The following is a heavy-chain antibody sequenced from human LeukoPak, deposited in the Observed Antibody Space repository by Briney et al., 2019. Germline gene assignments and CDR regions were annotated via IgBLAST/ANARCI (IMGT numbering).Heavy chain of an antibody. CDR3: ARRRQYDSSLFWNFDL. V-gene: IGHV4-34*01. D-gene: IGHD6-6*01. Sequence: PSETLSLTCAVHGGAFSGYYWSWIRKSPGKGLEWIGEINHSGSTNYNPSLKSRVTISVHTSKNQFSLKLSSVTAADTAVYYCARRRQYDSSLFWNFDLWGRGTLVTVSS. CDR2: INHSGST. J-gene: IGHJ2*01. CDR1: GGAFSGYY.